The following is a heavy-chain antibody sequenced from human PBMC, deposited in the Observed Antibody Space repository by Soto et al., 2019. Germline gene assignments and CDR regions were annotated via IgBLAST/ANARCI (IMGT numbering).Heavy chain of an antibody. D-gene: IGHD6-25*01. CDR3: AGGWGCSGGTCYFAL. CDR2: ISSSSGTI. J-gene: IGHJ4*02. V-gene: IGHV3-48*02. Sequence: EVQLVESGGGLVQPGGSLRLSCAASGFSFSSYSMNWVRQAPGKGLEWVSYISSSSGTIHYADSVKGRFTISRDNAKSSLSLQMNSLRDEDTAVYYCAGGWGCSGGTCYFALWGQGTLVTVSS. CDR1: GFSFSSYS.